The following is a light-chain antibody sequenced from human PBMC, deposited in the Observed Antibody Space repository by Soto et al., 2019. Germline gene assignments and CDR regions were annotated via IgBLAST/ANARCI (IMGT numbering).Light chain of an antibody. V-gene: IGLV2-14*01. CDR3: SSYTRSSTLVV. CDR1: SSDVGGHNY. J-gene: IGLJ2*01. CDR2: EVS. Sequence: QSALTQPASVSGSPGQSITISCTGSSSDVGGHNYVSWYQQYPGKAPKLMIYEVSNRPSGVSNRFSGSKSGNTASLTISGLQAGDEADYYCSSYTRSSTLVVFGGGTQLTVL.